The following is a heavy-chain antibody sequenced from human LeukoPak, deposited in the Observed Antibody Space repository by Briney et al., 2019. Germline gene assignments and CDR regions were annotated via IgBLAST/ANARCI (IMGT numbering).Heavy chain of an antibody. CDR1: GGSIRSSNW. CDR3: ARDHQEPYLGYCGGDCYYAFAI. Sequence: PSETLSLTCAVSGGSIRSSNWWSWVRQPPGKGLEWIGRIYTSGSTNYNPSLKSRVTISVDTSKNQFSLKLSSVTAADTAVFYCARDHQEPYLGYCGGDCYYAFAIWGQGTLVTVSS. V-gene: IGHV4-4*02. D-gene: IGHD2-21*02. CDR2: IYTSGST. J-gene: IGHJ3*02.